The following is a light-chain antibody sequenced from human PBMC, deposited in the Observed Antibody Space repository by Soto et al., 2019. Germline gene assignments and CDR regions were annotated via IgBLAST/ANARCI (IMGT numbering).Light chain of an antibody. J-gene: IGKJ5*01. CDR3: QQHNQWPIT. V-gene: IGKV3-11*01. CDR1: QSAGNF. CDR2: YIS. Sequence: EIVLTHSPATLSFSPCERATLSCRASQSAGNFLAWYQQKPGQAPRLLIYYISTRATGIPARFSGSGSGTEFTLTINSLQSEDSAVYYCQQHNQWPITFGQGTRLEIK.